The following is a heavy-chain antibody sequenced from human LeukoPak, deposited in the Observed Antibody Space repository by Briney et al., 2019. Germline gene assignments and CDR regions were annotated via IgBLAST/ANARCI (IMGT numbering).Heavy chain of an antibody. D-gene: IGHD3-22*01. Sequence: ASVKVSCKASGGTFTNYAINWVRQAPGQGLEWMGRIIPILDVTNYAQKFQGRVTITADQSTSTVYMEVSSLRSEDTAVYYCARLADYDSSGYLSYWGQGTLVTVSS. CDR3: ARLADYDSSGYLSY. V-gene: IGHV1-69*04. CDR2: IIPILDVT. J-gene: IGHJ4*02. CDR1: GGTFTNYA.